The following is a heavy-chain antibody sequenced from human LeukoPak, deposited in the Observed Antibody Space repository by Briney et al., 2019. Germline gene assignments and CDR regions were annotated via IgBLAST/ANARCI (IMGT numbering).Heavy chain of an antibody. CDR1: GFTFSSYA. CDR3: ATAQSYHYGSGSYLVY. V-gene: IGHV3-30-3*01. Sequence: GRSLRLSCAASGFTFSSYAMHWVRQAPGKGLEWVAVISYDGSNKYYADSVKGRFTISRDNSKNTLYLQMNSLRAEDTAVYYCATAQSYHYGSGSYLVYWGQGTLVTVSS. CDR2: ISYDGSNK. J-gene: IGHJ4*02. D-gene: IGHD3-10*01.